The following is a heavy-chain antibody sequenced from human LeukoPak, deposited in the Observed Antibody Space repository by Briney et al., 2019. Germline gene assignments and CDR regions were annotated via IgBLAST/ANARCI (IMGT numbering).Heavy chain of an antibody. Sequence: GGSLRLSCAASGFTFNSYAMSWVRQAPGEGVEWVSDICGSGGSTYYADSVEGRFTISRDNSKNTLYLQMTSLRAEDTAVYYCAKEFGSYSPPYWGQGTLVTVSS. D-gene: IGHD1-26*01. CDR3: AKEFGSYSPPY. CDR1: GFTFNSYA. J-gene: IGHJ4*02. V-gene: IGHV3-23*01. CDR2: ICGSGGST.